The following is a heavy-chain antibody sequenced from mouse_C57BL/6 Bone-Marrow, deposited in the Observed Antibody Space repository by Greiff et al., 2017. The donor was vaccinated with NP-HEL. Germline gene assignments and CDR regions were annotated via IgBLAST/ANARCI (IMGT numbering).Heavy chain of an antibody. J-gene: IGHJ1*03. Sequence: EVKLVESGGGLVQPGGSMKLSCAASGFTFSDAWMDWVRQSPEKGLEWVAEIRNKANNHATYYAESVKGRFTISRDDSKSSVYLQMNSLRAEDTGIYYCTKRDYYGSSSYWYFDVWGTGTTVTVSS. V-gene: IGHV6-6*01. CDR2: IRNKANNHAT. CDR1: GFTFSDAW. D-gene: IGHD1-1*01. CDR3: TKRDYYGSSSYWYFDV.